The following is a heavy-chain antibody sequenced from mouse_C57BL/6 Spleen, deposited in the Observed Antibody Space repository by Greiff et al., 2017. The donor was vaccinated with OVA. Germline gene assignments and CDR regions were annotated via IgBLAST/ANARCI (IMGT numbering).Heavy chain of an antibody. CDR1: GYTFTSYW. D-gene: IGHD2-4*01. CDR3: ARRGYYDYDLLYFDV. Sequence: QVQLQQPGAELVRPGSSVKLSCKASGYTFTSYWMHWVKQRPIQGLEWIGNIDPSDSETHYNQKFKDKATLTVDKSSSTAYMQLSSLTSEDSAVYYCARRGYYDYDLLYFDVWGTGTTVTVSS. J-gene: IGHJ1*03. CDR2: IDPSDSET. V-gene: IGHV1-52*01.